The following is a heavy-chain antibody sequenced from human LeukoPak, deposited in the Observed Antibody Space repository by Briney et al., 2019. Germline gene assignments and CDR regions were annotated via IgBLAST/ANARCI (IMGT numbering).Heavy chain of an antibody. Sequence: GGSLRLSCAASEFLFSDYCMYWVRQAPGKGLEWVGRIKSKTDGGTTDYAAPVKGRFTISRDDSKNTLYLQMNSLKTEDTAVYYCTTGDYIGLDYWGQGTLVTVSS. D-gene: IGHD4-11*01. CDR2: IKSKTDGGTT. CDR3: TTGDYIGLDY. J-gene: IGHJ4*02. V-gene: IGHV3-15*07. CDR1: EFLFSDYC.